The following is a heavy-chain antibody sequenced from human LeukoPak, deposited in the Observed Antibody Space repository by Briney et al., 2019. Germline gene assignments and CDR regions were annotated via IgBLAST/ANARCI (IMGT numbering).Heavy chain of an antibody. CDR2: IWYDGSNK. CDR3: ARDRSGYDILTGYYTGYYYGMDV. V-gene: IGHV3-33*01. J-gene: IGHJ6*02. CDR1: GFNFRSYG. Sequence: GGSLRLSCAASGFNFRSYGMHWVRQAPGKGLEWVAVIWYDGSNKYYADSVKGRFTISRDNSKNTLYLQMNSPRAGDTAVYYCARDRSGYDILTGYYTGYYYGMDVWGQGTTITVSS. D-gene: IGHD3-9*01.